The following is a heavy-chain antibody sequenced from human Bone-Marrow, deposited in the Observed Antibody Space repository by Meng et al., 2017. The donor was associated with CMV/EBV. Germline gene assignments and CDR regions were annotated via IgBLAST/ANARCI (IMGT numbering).Heavy chain of an antibody. D-gene: IGHD3-3*01. CDR2: FIPIIDIA. Sequence: SVKVSCKASGGTFSSYTITWVRQAPGQGLEWVGRFIPIIDIADYAQKFQGRVTMTRNTSISTAYMELSSLRSEDTAVYYCASKTNYDFWSGYYNAYYGMDVWGQGTTVTFSS. J-gene: IGHJ6*02. CDR3: ASKTNYDFWSGYYNAYYGMDV. CDR1: GGTFSSYT. V-gene: IGHV1-69*02.